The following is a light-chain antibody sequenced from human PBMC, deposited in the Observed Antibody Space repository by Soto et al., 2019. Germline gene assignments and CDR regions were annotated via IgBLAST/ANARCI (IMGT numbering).Light chain of an antibody. Sequence: DIQMTQSPSSLSASVGDRVTITCRASQSIVTYLNWYLQKPGKAPKLLIYAASNLQSGVPSRFSGRGSGTDFTLTISSLQPEDFATYFCQQSYSTPPWTFGQGTKVEIK. CDR2: AAS. CDR3: QQSYSTPPWT. CDR1: QSIVTY. J-gene: IGKJ1*01. V-gene: IGKV1-39*01.